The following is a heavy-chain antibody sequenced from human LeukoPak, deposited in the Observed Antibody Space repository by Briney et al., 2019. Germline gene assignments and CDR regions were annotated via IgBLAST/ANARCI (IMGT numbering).Heavy chain of an antibody. Sequence: SETLSLTRAVYGGSFSGYYWSWIRQPPGKGLEWIGEINHSGSTNYNPSLKSRVTISVDTSKNQFSLKLSSVTAADTAVYYCARVKYYYDSSGYAFDYWGQGTLVTVSS. CDR1: GGSFSGYY. J-gene: IGHJ4*02. CDR3: ARVKYYYDSSGYAFDY. CDR2: INHSGST. D-gene: IGHD3-22*01. V-gene: IGHV4-34*01.